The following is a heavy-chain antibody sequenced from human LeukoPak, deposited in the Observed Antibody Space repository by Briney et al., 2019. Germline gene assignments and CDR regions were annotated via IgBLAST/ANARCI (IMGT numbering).Heavy chain of an antibody. CDR2: IWYDGSIQ. CDR1: GFTFSSYG. CDR3: ARGGSHFDY. Sequence: GRSLRLSCAASGFTFSSYGMHWVRQAPGKGLEWVAAIWYDGSIQYYADSVKGRFTISRDNSKNTLYLQMDSLRAEDTAVYYCARGGSHFDYWGQGTLVTVSS. J-gene: IGHJ4*02. V-gene: IGHV3-33*01.